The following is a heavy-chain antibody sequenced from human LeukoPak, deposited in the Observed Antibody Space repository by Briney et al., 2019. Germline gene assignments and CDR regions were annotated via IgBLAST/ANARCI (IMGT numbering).Heavy chain of an antibody. CDR1: GFTFSSYG. V-gene: IGHV3-30*18. D-gene: IGHD3-22*01. J-gene: IGHJ4*02. Sequence: GGSLRLSCAASGFTFSSYGMHWVRQAPGKGLEWVAVISYDGSNKYYADSVKGRFTISRDNSKNTLYLQMNSLRAEDTAVYYCAKGRLNFDHWGQGTLVTVSS. CDR3: AKGRLNFDH. CDR2: ISYDGSNK.